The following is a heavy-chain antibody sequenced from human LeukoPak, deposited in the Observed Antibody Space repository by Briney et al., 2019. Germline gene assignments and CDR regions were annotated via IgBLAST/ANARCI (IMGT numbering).Heavy chain of an antibody. D-gene: IGHD4-23*01. CDR2: IDPSDSYT. V-gene: IGHV5-10-1*01. CDR3: AADYGGNSYFDY. CDR1: GYSFTSYW. J-gene: IGHJ4*02. Sequence: GESLKISCKGSGYSFTSYWISWVRQMPGKGLEWMWRIDPSDSYTNYSPSLQGQVTISADKSISTAYLQWSSLKASDTAMYYCAADYGGNSYFDYWGQGTLVTVSS.